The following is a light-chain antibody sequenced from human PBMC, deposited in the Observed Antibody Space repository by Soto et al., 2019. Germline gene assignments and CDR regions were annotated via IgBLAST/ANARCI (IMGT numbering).Light chain of an antibody. J-gene: IGLJ2*01. V-gene: IGLV2-14*01. CDR2: EVS. Sequence: QSVLTQPASVSGSPGQSITISCTGTSYDVGGYNFVSWYQQHPGKAPKLMIYEVSHRPSGVSNRFSGSKSGNTASLTISGLQAEDEADYYCSSYKSGRTLVVFGGGTKLTVL. CDR3: SSYKSGRTLVV. CDR1: SYDVGGYNF.